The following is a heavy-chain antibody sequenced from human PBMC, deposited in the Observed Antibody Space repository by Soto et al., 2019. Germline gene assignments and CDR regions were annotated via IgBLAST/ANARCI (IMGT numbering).Heavy chain of an antibody. CDR1: GYSFTSYT. J-gene: IGHJ6*02. CDR3: ASEYYFDSSGYYYGMDV. V-gene: IGHV1-3*01. Sequence: GASVKVSCKACGYSFTSYTIHCVRQAPGQRFEWMGWINAGNGNTKYSQKFQGRVTITRDTSASTAYMELSSLRSEDTAVYYCASEYYFDSSGYYYGMDVWGQGTTVTVSS. CDR2: INAGNGNT. D-gene: IGHD3-22*01.